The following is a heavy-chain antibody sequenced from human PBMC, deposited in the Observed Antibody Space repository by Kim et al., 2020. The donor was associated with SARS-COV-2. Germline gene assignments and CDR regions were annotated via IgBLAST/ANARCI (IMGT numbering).Heavy chain of an antibody. CDR3: ARRAPFPGSAAPGAVPYSDAYDF. Sequence: SGPTLVNPTQTLTLSCTFSGFSLTTSAVGVGWIRQAPGQALEWLAFIYGDNAKHYNSSLRNRLAITKDTSKNHVVLTMTHVAPVDTATYWCARRAPFPGSAAPGAVPYSDAYDFWGQGTVVTVSS. J-gene: IGHJ3*01. V-gene: IGHV2-5*02. CDR1: GFSLTTSAVG. CDR2: IYGDNAK. D-gene: IGHD6-13*01.